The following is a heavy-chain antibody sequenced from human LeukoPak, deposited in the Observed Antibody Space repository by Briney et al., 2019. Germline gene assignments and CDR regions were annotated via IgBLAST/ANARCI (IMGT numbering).Heavy chain of an antibody. CDR2: ISSSSSTI. CDR1: GFTFSSYS. J-gene: IGHJ6*03. Sequence: GGSLRLSCAASGFTFSSYSMNWVRQAPGKGLEWVSYISSSSSTIYYADSVKGRFTISRDNAKNSLYLQMNSLRADDTAVYYCARGSNYVRAYYMDVWGKGTTVTVSS. V-gene: IGHV3-48*04. D-gene: IGHD4-11*01. CDR3: ARGSNYVRAYYMDV.